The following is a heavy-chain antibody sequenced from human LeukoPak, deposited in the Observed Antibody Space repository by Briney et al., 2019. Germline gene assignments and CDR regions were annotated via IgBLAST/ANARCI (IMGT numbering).Heavy chain of an antibody. J-gene: IGHJ4*02. CDR2: IFYSGST. V-gene: IGHV4-59*01. CDR3: ARTLLWFGETWSYYFDY. CDR1: GGSLTTYY. D-gene: IGHD3-10*01. Sequence: SETLSLTCTVSGGSLTTYYWSWLRQPPGKGLEWIGYIFYSGSTNYNPSLKSRVTISLDTSKNQFSLRLNSVTAADTAVYYCARTLLWFGETWSYYFDYWGQGTLVTVSS.